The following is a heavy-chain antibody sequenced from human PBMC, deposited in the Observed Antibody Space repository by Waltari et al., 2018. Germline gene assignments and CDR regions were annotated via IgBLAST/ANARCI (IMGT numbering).Heavy chain of an antibody. D-gene: IGHD3-10*01. Sequence: EVQLVESGGGLVKPGGSLRLSCAASGFTFSSYSMNWVRQAPGTGLEWVSSISSSSSYIYYADSVKGRFTISRDNAKNSLYLQMNSLGAEDTAVYYCARDRGIKAGLLWFGEFDYWGQGTLVTVSS. J-gene: IGHJ4*02. CDR2: ISSSSSYI. CDR1: GFTFSSYS. CDR3: ARDRGIKAGLLWFGEFDY. V-gene: IGHV3-21*01.